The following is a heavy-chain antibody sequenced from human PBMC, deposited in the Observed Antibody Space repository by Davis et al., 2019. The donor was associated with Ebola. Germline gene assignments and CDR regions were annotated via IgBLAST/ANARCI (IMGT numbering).Heavy chain of an antibody. Sequence: GESLKISCAASGFTFSSYGMHWVRQAPGKGLEWVAVISYDGSNKYYADSVKGRFTISRDNSKNTLYLQMNSLRAEDTAVYYCAKVSSSWGLWGRGTLVTVSS. CDR3: AKVSSSWGL. CDR1: GFTFSSYG. CDR2: ISYDGSNK. V-gene: IGHV3-30*18. J-gene: IGHJ2*01. D-gene: IGHD6-13*01.